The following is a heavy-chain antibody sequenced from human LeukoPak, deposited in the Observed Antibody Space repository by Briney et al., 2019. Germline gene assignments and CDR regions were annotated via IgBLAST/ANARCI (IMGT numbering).Heavy chain of an antibody. CDR2: IWFDGSNK. J-gene: IGHJ3*02. D-gene: IGHD3-22*01. CDR3: AKEAYYYDSGGRGAFDI. V-gene: IGHV3-33*06. CDR1: VFTFSIYA. Sequence: PGRSLRLSRAASVFTFSIYAMRCVPHAPGRGRECVSDIWFDGSNKYYTDSVKGRFTISRDNSKNTLYLQMNSLRGEDTAVYYGAKEAYYYDSGGRGAFDIGGQGKMVTVSS.